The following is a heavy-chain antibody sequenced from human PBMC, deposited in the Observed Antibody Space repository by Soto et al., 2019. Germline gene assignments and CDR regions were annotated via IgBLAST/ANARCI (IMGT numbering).Heavy chain of an antibody. CDR3: VRDYGVAAAGVFGY. D-gene: IGHD6-13*01. V-gene: IGHV3-33*01. CDR2: IWYDGSNK. Sequence: QVQLVESGGGVVQPGRSLRLSCAASGFTFSSYGIHWVRQAPGKGLEWVAVIWYDGSNKYYADSVRGRFTISRDNSKNTLYLQMNSLRAEDTAVYYCVRDYGVAAAGVFGYWGQGTLVPVSS. J-gene: IGHJ4*02. CDR1: GFTFSSYG.